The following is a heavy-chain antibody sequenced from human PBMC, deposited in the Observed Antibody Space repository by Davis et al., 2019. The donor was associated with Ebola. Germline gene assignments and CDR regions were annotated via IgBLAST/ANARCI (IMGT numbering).Heavy chain of an antibody. D-gene: IGHD5-24*01. J-gene: IGHJ4*02. CDR2: IIPIFGTA. CDR1: GYTFTSYG. V-gene: IGHV1-69*06. Sequence: SVKVSCKASGYTFTSYGINWVRQATGQGLEWMGGIIPIFGTANYAQKFQGRVTINADKSTSTAYMELSSLRSEDTAVYFCARGRDGFTYDFWGQGTLVTVSS. CDR3: ARGRDGFTYDF.